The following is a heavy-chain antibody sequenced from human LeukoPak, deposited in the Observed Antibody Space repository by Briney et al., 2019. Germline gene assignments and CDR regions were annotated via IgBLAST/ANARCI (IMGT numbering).Heavy chain of an antibody. J-gene: IGHJ5*02. CDR3: AKTALTGTTRNWFDP. Sequence: PGGSLRLSCAASGFTFSSYWMHWVRQAPGKGLEWVSAISGSGGSTYYADSVKGRFTISRDNSKNTLYLQMNSLRAEDTAVYYCAKTALTGTTRNWFDPWGQGTLVTVSS. CDR2: ISGSGGST. CDR1: GFTFSSYW. D-gene: IGHD1-7*01. V-gene: IGHV3-23*01.